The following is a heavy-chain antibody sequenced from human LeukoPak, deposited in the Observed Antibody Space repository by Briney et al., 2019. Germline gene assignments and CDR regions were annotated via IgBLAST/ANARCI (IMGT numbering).Heavy chain of an antibody. Sequence: GTSLRLSCTASGFNFGIYGMHWVRQAPGKGLEWVAVMWDDGTNVYYVESVKGRFTISRDNAKNSLYLQMTSLRPEDTALYYCAGGTGWLIDSWGQGTLVTVSS. V-gene: IGHV3-33*03. J-gene: IGHJ4*02. CDR1: GFNFGIYG. D-gene: IGHD3-9*01. CDR3: AGGTGWLIDS. CDR2: MWDDGTNV.